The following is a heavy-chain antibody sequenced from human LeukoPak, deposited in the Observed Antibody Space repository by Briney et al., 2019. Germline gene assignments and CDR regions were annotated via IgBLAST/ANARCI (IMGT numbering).Heavy chain of an antibody. V-gene: IGHV1-58*02. CDR2: IVVGSGNT. CDR1: GFTFTSSA. CDR3: AATEEYYDFWSGYRQPDY. D-gene: IGHD3-3*01. Sequence: SVKVSCKASGFTFTSSAMQWVRQARGQRLERIGWIVVGSGNTNYAQKVQERVTITRSMSTSTASMELSSLRSEDTAVYYCAATEEYYDFWSGYRQPDYWGQGTLVTVSS. J-gene: IGHJ4*02.